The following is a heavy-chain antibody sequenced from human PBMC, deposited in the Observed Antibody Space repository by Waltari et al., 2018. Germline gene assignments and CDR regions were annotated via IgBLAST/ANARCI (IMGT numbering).Heavy chain of an antibody. CDR1: GYTFTGYY. Sequence: QVQLVQSGAEVKKPGASVKVSCKASGYTFTGYYMHWVRPAPGQGLEWMGWINPNSGGTNYAQKFQGRVTMTRDTSISTAYMELSRLRSDDTAVYYCALLGYCSSTSCSPSRDYWGQGTLVTVSS. J-gene: IGHJ4*02. CDR3: ALLGYCSSTSCSPSRDY. V-gene: IGHV1-2*02. CDR2: INPNSGGT. D-gene: IGHD2-2*01.